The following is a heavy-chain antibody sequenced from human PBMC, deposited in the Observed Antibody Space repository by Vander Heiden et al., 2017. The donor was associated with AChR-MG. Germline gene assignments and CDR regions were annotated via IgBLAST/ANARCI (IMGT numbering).Heavy chain of an antibody. CDR3: AKDLLIPDY. CDR2: ISYDGSNK. Sequence: QVQLVESGGGVVQPGRSLRPSCAASGFTFSSYGMHWVRQAPGKGLEWVAVISYDGSNKYYADSVKGRFTISRDNSKNTLYLQMNSLRAEDTAVYYCAKDLLIPDYWGQGTLVTVSS. CDR1: GFTFSSYG. V-gene: IGHV3-30*18. D-gene: IGHD3-9*01. J-gene: IGHJ4*02.